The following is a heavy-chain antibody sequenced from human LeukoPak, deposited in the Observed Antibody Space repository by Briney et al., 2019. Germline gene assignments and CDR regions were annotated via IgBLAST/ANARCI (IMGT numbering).Heavy chain of an antibody. CDR2: ISAYYGDT. CDR3: TREAEYSGSPLFKY. J-gene: IGHJ4*02. D-gene: IGHD6-25*01. V-gene: IGHV1-18*01. Sequence: ASVKVSCETSGYTFTTYGISWVRQAPGQGLEWMGWISAYYGDTKYAQKFQGRVTMTRDISTSTAYMEVRSLRSDDTAVYYCTREAEYSGSPLFKYRGQGTLVTVSS. CDR1: GYTFTTYG.